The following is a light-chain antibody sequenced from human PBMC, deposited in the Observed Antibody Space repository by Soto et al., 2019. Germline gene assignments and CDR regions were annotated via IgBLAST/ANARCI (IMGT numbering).Light chain of an antibody. CDR2: GAS. CDR1: QSVSSN. Sequence: EIVLTQSPATLSVSPGERATLSCRASQSVSSNLAWYQQKPGQAPRLLIYGASTRATGIPARFSGSGSGTGFTLTISSLQSEDFAVYYCQQYNNWPRALTFGGGTKVDIK. CDR3: QQYNNWPRALT. V-gene: IGKV3-15*01. J-gene: IGKJ4*01.